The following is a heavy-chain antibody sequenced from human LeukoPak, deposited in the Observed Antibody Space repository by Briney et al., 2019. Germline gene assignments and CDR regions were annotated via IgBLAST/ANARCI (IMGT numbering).Heavy chain of an antibody. Sequence: GGSLRLSCAASGFTFSSYSMNWVRQAPGKGLEWVSSISSSSSYIYYADSVKGRFTISRDNAKNSLYLQMNSLRAEDTAVYYCARDQSRGGSYYFYFDYWGQGTLVTVSS. CDR3: ARDQSRGGSYYFYFDY. J-gene: IGHJ4*02. CDR1: GFTFSSYS. CDR2: ISSSSSYI. D-gene: IGHD1-26*01. V-gene: IGHV3-21*01.